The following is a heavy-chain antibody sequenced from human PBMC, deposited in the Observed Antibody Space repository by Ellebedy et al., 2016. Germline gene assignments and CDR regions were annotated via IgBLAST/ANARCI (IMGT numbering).Heavy chain of an antibody. CDR3: TRPPSRGVGAGAMDV. D-gene: IGHD3-10*01. J-gene: IGHJ6*04. Sequence: SETLSLXXTVSGGFISGSSYYWGWIRQPPGKGLESIGSVYYTGSTYYNPSLKSRVTISVDTSKNHFSLKLSSVTAADTAVYYCTRPPSRGVGAGAMDVWGKGTTVIVSS. CDR1: GGFISGSSYY. CDR2: VYYTGST. V-gene: IGHV4-39*02.